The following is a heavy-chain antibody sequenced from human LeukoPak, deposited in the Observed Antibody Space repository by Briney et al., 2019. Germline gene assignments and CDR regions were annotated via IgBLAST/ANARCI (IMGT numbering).Heavy chain of an antibody. J-gene: IGHJ3*02. V-gene: IGHV4-38-2*01. CDR2: IYTSGST. Sequence: SETLSLTCAVSGYSISSGYYWGWIRQPPGKGLEWIGRIYTSGSTNYNPSLKSRVTISVDTSKNQFSLKLSSVTAADTAVYYCARLMGVATLRGLAFDIWGQGTMVTVSS. CDR1: GYSISSGYY. CDR3: ARLMGVATLRGLAFDI. D-gene: IGHD5-12*01.